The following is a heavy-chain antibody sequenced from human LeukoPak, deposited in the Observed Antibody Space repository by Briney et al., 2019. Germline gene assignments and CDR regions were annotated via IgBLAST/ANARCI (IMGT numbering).Heavy chain of an antibody. CDR3: ASVFSEGYYFDY. D-gene: IGHD1-26*01. CDR1: AYPFTSYG. J-gene: IGHJ4*02. Sequence: ASVKVSCTASAYPFTSYGTSWVRQAPGQGLECIGWISAYNGNTNYAQKLQGRVTMTTDTSTSTAYMELRSLRSDDTAVYYCASVFSEGYYFDYWGQGTLVTVPS. CDR2: ISAYNGNT. V-gene: IGHV1-18*01.